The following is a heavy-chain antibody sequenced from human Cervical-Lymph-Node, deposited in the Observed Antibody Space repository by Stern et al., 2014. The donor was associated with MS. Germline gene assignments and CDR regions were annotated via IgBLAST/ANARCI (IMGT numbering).Heavy chain of an antibody. J-gene: IGHJ4*02. CDR3: ASDSSGYYLSFDY. CDR2: IYYSGST. D-gene: IGHD3-22*01. V-gene: IGHV4-61*01. Sequence: QVQLQESGPGLVKPSETLSLTCTVSGGSVSSGSYYWSWIRQPPVKGLEWIGYIYYSGSTNYNPSLKSRVTISVDTSKNQFSLKLSSVTAADTAVYYCASDSSGYYLSFDYWGQGTLVTVSS. CDR1: GGSVSSGSYY.